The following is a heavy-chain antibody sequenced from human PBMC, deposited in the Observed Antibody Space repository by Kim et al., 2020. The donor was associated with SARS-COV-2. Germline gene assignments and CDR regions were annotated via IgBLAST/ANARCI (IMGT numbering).Heavy chain of an antibody. V-gene: IGHV3-48*02. CDR2: ISSSSTTI. J-gene: IGHJ3*02. Sequence: GGSLRLSCEASGFTFSSYSMNWVRQAPGKGLEWISYISSSSTTIYYADSVKGRFTVSRDNAKNSLYLQKNSLSDEDTAVYYCARDRRYSSGYDAFDIWGQGTMVTVSS. D-gene: IGHD6-19*01. CDR3: ARDRRYSSGYDAFDI. CDR1: GFTFSSYS.